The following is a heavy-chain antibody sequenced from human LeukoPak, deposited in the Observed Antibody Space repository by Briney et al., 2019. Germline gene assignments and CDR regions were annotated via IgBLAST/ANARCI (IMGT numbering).Heavy chain of an antibody. D-gene: IGHD2-8*01. J-gene: IGHJ2*01. V-gene: IGHV4-61*02. CDR1: GGSISSGSDY. CDR2: IYTSGST. CDR3: ARVVPGCGSYWYFDL. Sequence: SQTLSLTCTVSGGSISSGSDYWSWIRQPAGNGLEWIGRIYTSGSTHYNPSIKRRVTISVDTSKIQFSLMLSSGTGADTAVYYCARVVPGCGSYWYFDLWGRGTLVTVSS.